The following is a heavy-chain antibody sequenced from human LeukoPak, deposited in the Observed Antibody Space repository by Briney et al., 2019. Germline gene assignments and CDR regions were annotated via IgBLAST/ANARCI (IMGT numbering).Heavy chain of an antibody. Sequence: GGSLRLSCAVSGFTVARNYMGCVRQAPGKGLEWVSVIYSDGSTYYADSVKGRFTISRHKSKNTLYLQMNSLRAEDTAVYHCTRATQAYWYFDFWGRGTLVTVSS. CDR1: GFTVARNY. J-gene: IGHJ2*01. V-gene: IGHV3-53*01. CDR2: IYSDGST. CDR3: TRATQAYWYFDF.